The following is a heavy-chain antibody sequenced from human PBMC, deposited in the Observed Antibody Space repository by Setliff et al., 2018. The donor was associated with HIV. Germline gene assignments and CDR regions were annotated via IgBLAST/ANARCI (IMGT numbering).Heavy chain of an antibody. CDR3: VRHLLDYNFWSGYSTQNCFNY. D-gene: IGHD3-3*01. CDR2: IYYTGRT. J-gene: IGHJ4*02. Sequence: LSLTCTVSGGSISSYYWSWIRQPPGKGLEWIGHIYYTGRTNYNPSLQSRVNMSVDTSKNQLSLNLTSVTAADTAIYYCVRHLLDYNFWSGYSTQNCFNYWGQGALVTVSS. CDR1: GGSISSYY. V-gene: IGHV4-59*08.